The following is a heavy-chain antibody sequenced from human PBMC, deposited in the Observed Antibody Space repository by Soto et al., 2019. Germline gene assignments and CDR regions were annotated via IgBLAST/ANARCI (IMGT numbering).Heavy chain of an antibody. CDR3: ARVRYYLTMTIDS. Sequence: SETLSLTCAVYGGSFSGYYWSWIRQPPGKGLEWIGEINHSGSTNYNPSLKSRVTISVDTSKNQFSLKLSSVTAADTAVYYCARVRYYLTMTIDSWGQGTLVTVSS. CDR1: GGSFSGYY. V-gene: IGHV4-34*01. J-gene: IGHJ5*01. CDR2: INHSGST. D-gene: IGHD3-22*01.